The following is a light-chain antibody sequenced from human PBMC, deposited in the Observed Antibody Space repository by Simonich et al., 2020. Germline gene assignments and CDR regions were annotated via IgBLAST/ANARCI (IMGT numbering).Light chain of an antibody. CDR1: QSVSSN. J-gene: IGKJ4*01. CDR2: GAS. Sequence: EIVMTQSPATLSVSPGERATLSCRARQSVSSNLAWYQQKPGQAPRLLICGASTRATGIPARFSGSGSGTEFTLTISSLQSEDFAVYYCQQYYSTPLTFGGGTKVEIK. CDR3: QQYYSTPLT. V-gene: IGKV3-15*01.